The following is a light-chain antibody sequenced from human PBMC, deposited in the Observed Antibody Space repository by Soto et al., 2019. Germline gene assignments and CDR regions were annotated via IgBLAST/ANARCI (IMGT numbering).Light chain of an antibody. CDR3: LQANSFPPWT. J-gene: IGKJ1*01. V-gene: IGKV1D-12*01. Sequence: DTQMTQSPSSVSASVGDRVTITCRASQDISSWLAWFQQKPGKAPQLLIYAASTLQSGVPSRFSGSGSGTEFTLTISSVQPEDFATYYCLQANSFPPWTFGQGTKVEIK. CDR1: QDISSW. CDR2: AAS.